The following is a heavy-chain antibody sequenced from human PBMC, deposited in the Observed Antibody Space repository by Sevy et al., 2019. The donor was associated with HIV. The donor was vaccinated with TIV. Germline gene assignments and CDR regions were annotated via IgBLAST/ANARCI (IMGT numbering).Heavy chain of an antibody. Sequence: GGSLRLSCADSGVTFSSYAMSWVRQAPGKGLEWVSTISGHGGSTYYAGAVKGRFTISRHNSKKMVYLQMNSLRAEDTAVYYCAKDSGISAQIVVALRYWGQGTQVTVSS. CDR2: ISGHGGST. CDR1: GVTFSSYA. J-gene: IGHJ4*02. V-gene: IGHV3-23*01. CDR3: AKDSGISAQIVVALRY. D-gene: IGHD3-22*01.